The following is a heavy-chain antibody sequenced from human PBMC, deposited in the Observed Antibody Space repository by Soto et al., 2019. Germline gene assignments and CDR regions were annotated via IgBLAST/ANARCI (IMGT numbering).Heavy chain of an antibody. CDR1: GGSISRYY. D-gene: IGHD2-2*01. Sequence: PSETLSLTCTVSGGSISRYYWSWIRQPSGKGLEWIGYIYYSGSTNYNPSLKSRVTISVDTSKNQFSLKLSSVTAADTAVYYCARSIVVVPAALSYYYMDVWGKGTSVTVSS. CDR2: IYYSGST. V-gene: IGHV4-59*01. CDR3: ARSIVVVPAALSYYYMDV. J-gene: IGHJ6*03.